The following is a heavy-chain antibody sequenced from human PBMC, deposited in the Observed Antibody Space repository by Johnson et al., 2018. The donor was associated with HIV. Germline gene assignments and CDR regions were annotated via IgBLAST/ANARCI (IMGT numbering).Heavy chain of an antibody. CDR3: VRDGTTGPSGDGFDI. CDR2: ISYDGSNK. Sequence: QMLLVESGGGVVQPGRSLRLSCAASGFIFSDYAMHWVRLAPGKGLEWVAIISYDGSNKYYADSVKGRFTISRDNSKNMLYLQMNSLRAEDTALYYCVRDGTTGPSGDGFDIWGQGTMVTVSS. J-gene: IGHJ3*02. D-gene: IGHD4-17*01. CDR1: GFIFSDYA. V-gene: IGHV3-30*04.